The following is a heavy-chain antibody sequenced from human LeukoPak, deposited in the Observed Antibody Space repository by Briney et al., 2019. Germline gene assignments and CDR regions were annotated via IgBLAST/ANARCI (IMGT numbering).Heavy chain of an antibody. J-gene: IGHJ4*02. CDR1: GFTVSSNY. CDR3: ARETEYYGSGSYYIGY. CDR2: IYSGGST. Sequence: GGSLRLSCAASGFTVSSNYMSWVRQAPGKGLEWVSVIYSGGSTYYADSVKGRFTISRDNSKNTLYLQMNSLRAEDTAVYYCARETEYYGSGSYYIGYWGQGTLVTVSS. D-gene: IGHD3-10*01. V-gene: IGHV3-53*01.